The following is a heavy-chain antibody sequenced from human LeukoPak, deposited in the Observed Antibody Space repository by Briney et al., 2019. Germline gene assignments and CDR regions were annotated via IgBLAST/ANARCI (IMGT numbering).Heavy chain of an antibody. J-gene: IGHJ4*02. V-gene: IGHV1-8*01. CDR2: VNPNSGNT. Sequence: GASVKVSCKTSGYTFTSYDLNWVRQATGQGLEWMGWVNPNSGNTGCAQKFQGRVTMTMDPSISTAYMELSSLRSEDTAVYYCARRSDDYDSSAYYHWGQGTLVTVSS. CDR1: GYTFTSYD. CDR3: ARRSDDYDSSAYYH. D-gene: IGHD3-22*01.